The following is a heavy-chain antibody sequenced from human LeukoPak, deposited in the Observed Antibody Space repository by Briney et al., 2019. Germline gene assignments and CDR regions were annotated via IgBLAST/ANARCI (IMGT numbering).Heavy chain of an antibody. V-gene: IGHV3-30*18. Sequence: GGSLRLSCADPGFTFRSYAKHWVRQAPGKGLEWVAIISYDGSNKFYADSVKGRFTISRDNSKNTLYLQMSSLGPEDTAMFYCANVAKANIVGVTALNYWGQGTLVTVSS. CDR3: ANVAKANIVGVTALNY. CDR2: ISYDGSNK. J-gene: IGHJ4*02. CDR1: GFTFRSYA. D-gene: IGHD2-21*02.